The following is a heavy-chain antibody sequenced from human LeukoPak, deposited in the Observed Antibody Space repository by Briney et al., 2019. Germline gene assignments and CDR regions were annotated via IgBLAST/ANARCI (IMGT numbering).Heavy chain of an antibody. CDR1: GFTFNTFI. J-gene: IGHJ3*02. Sequence: GGSLRLSCAASGFTFNTFIMHWVRQPPGKGLEWLTFIRVGGPYGTEQFYADSVKGRFTISRDNSKNTLYLQMNSLRAEDTAIYYCVKDRETWLLGDAFDIWGQGTMVTVSS. CDR2: IRVGGPYGTEQ. CDR3: VKDRETWLLGDAFDI. V-gene: IGHV3-30*02. D-gene: IGHD5-12*01.